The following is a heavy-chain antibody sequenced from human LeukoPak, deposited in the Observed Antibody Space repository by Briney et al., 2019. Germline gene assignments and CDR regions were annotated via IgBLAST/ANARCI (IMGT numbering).Heavy chain of an antibody. D-gene: IGHD6-6*01. Sequence: GGSLRLSCAASGFTFGSYWMHWVRQAPGKGLVWVSRINTDGSTTTYADSVKGRFRISRDSARNTLYLQMNSLRAEDTAVYYRARGSYSSSSLPFDYWGQGTLVTVSS. CDR3: ARGSYSSSSLPFDY. J-gene: IGHJ4*02. CDR1: GFTFGSYW. V-gene: IGHV3-74*01. CDR2: INTDGSTT.